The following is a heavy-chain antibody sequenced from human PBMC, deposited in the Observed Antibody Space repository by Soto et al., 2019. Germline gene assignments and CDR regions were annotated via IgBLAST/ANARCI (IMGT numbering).Heavy chain of an antibody. CDR2: IIPIFGTA. CDR1: GGTFSSYA. Sequence: QVQLVQSGAEVKKPGSSVKVSCKASGGTFSSYAISWVRQDPGQGLEWMGGIIPIFGTANYAQKFQGRVTITADKYTSTAYMELSSLRSEDTAVYYCARSVVVAATPLNWFDPWGQGTLVTVS. D-gene: IGHD2-15*01. CDR3: ARSVVVAATPLNWFDP. V-gene: IGHV1-69*06. J-gene: IGHJ5*02.